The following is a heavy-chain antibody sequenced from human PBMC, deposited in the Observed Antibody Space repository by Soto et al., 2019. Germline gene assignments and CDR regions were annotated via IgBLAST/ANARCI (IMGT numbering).Heavy chain of an antibody. D-gene: IGHD6-13*01. J-gene: IGHJ4*02. V-gene: IGHV3-74*01. CDR3: PKEYSTNWSYFDY. Sequence: GGSLRLSCAASGFTFSNYWMHWVRQVPGKGLVWVSRINSDGSGTRYADSVKGRFTISRDNAKNTLYLQMNSLRAEDTAVYYCPKEYSTNWSYFDYWSQGTLVTVSS. CDR1: GFTFSNYW. CDR2: INSDGSGT.